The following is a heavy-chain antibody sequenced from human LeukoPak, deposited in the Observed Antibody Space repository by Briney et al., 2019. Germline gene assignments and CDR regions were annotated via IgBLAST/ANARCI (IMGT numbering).Heavy chain of an antibody. V-gene: IGHV4-39*01. J-gene: IGHJ4*02. Sequence: SETLSLTCAVSGGSISSNSYYWGWIRQPPGKGLKWIWNIYYSGSTYYNPFLKSRVTISVDTSKNQFSLKLSSVTAADTAVYYCARTRYYYNSRSYGAPYYFDYWGQGTLVTVSS. D-gene: IGHD3-10*01. CDR3: ARTRYYYNSRSYGAPYYFDY. CDR2: IYYSGST. CDR1: GGSISSNSYY.